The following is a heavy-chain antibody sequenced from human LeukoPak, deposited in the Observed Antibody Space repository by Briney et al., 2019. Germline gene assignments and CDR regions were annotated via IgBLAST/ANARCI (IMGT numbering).Heavy chain of an antibody. Sequence: GASVKVSCKASGYTFTGYYMHWVRQAPGQGLEWMGWINPNSGGTNYAQKFQGRVTMTRDTSISTAYMELSRLRSDDTAVYYCARTYYYDSSGYYPNFDYWAREPWSPSPQ. J-gene: IGHJ4*02. CDR3: ARTYYYDSSGYYPNFDY. CDR2: INPNSGGT. V-gene: IGHV1-2*02. D-gene: IGHD3-22*01. CDR1: GYTFTGYY.